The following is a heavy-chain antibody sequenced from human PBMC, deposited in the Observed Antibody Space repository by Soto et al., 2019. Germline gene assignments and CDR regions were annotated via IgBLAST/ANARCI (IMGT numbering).Heavy chain of an antibody. V-gene: IGHV3-7*05. CDR2: IKQDGSEK. CDR1: GFTFSSYR. CDR3: ARDAAPYYYYYYGMDV. J-gene: IGHJ6*02. Sequence: EVQLVESGGGLVQPGGSLRLSCAASGFTFSSYRMSWVRQAPGKGLEWVANIKQDGSEKYYVDSVKGRFTISRDNAKNSLYLQMNSLRAEDTAVYYCARDAAPYYYYYYGMDVWCQGTTVTVSS.